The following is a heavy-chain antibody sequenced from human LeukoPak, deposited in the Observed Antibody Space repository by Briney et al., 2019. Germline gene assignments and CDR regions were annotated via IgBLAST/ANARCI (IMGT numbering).Heavy chain of an antibody. CDR2: IKQAGSEK. J-gene: IGHJ3*02. CDR3: ARMWFPDAFDI. V-gene: IGHV3-7*01. D-gene: IGHD2-21*01. Sequence: GGSLRLSCAASGFIFTNYWMTWVRQAPGKGLEWVVNIKQAGSEKYYVDSVKGRFTISRDNARNSLFLQMNSLRAEDTAVYYCARMWFPDAFDIWGQGTMVTVSS. CDR1: GFIFTNYW.